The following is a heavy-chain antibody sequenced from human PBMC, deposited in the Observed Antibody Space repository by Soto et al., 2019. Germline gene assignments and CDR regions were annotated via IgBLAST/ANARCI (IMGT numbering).Heavy chain of an antibody. CDR2: VLTNGGA. Sequence: QVQLQESGPGLVKPSETLSLICTVSGASVNNYYWSWIRQPAGGGLEWIGRVLTNGGANYNPSLKSRVSMSVDTSKNQFSPNLRSVTAADTAIYFCARDFTTNYYNYGLDVWGQGTTVTV. CDR3: ARDFTTNYYNYGLDV. J-gene: IGHJ6*02. CDR1: GASVNNYY. V-gene: IGHV4-4*07.